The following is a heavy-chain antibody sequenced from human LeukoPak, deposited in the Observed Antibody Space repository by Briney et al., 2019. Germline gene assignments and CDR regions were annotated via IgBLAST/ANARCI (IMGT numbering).Heavy chain of an antibody. Sequence: GGSLRLSCAASGFTFSSYSMNWVRQAPGKGLEWVSCISSSSSTIYYADSVKGRFTISRDNAKNSLYLQMNSLRAEDTAVYYCARGGGYYYDSSGLDYWGQGTLVTVSS. CDR3: ARGGGYYYDSSGLDY. V-gene: IGHV3-48*04. J-gene: IGHJ4*02. CDR1: GFTFSSYS. CDR2: ISSSSSTI. D-gene: IGHD3-22*01.